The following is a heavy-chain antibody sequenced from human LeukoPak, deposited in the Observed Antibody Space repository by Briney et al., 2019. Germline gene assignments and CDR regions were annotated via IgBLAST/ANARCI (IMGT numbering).Heavy chain of an antibody. D-gene: IGHD5-18*01. Sequence: SETLSLTCAVYGGSFSGYYWSWIRQPPGKGLEWIGEINHSGSTNYNPSLKSRVTISVDTSKNQFSLKLSSVTAADTAVYYCARTTEGGYTYDYFYYYYMDVWGKGTTVTVSS. V-gene: IGHV4-34*01. J-gene: IGHJ6*03. CDR2: INHSGST. CDR3: ARTTEGGYTYDYFYYYYMDV. CDR1: GGSFSGYY.